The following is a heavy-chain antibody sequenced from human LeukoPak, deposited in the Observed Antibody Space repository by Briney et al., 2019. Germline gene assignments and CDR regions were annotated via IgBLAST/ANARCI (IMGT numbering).Heavy chain of an antibody. CDR2: IRSKTSGGTT. J-gene: IGHJ4*02. Sequence: GRSLRLSCTASGFTFGDYAMSWVRQAPGKGLDWIGFIRSKTSGGTTEYAASVKGRFAILRDDSKSIAYLQINSLKTEDTAVYYCTRGDGSGSYWGQGTLVTVSS. D-gene: IGHD1-26*01. V-gene: IGHV3-49*04. CDR1: GFTFGDYA. CDR3: TRGDGSGSY.